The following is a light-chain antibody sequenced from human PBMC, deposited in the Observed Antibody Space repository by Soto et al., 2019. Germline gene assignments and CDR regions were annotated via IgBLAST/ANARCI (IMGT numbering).Light chain of an antibody. V-gene: IGKV3-20*01. Sequence: EIGLTQSPVTLSWSPGERATLSCRASQSVSSYLAWYQQKPGQAPRLLIYGASSRATGIPDRFSGSGSGTDFTLTISRLEPEDFAVYYCQQYGRTFGQGTKVDIK. CDR2: GAS. CDR3: QQYGRT. CDR1: QSVSSY. J-gene: IGKJ1*01.